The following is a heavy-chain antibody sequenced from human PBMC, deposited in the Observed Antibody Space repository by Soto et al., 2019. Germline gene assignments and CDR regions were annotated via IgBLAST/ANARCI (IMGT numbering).Heavy chain of an antibody. Sequence: PSETQPLTSTVSGGSISSGVCYWTWIRQPPGKGLEWIGSIYYSGVTYYNPSLKSRVTFSVDTSKNQFFLKLSSLTAAATAVYYRARVWGGAFDIWGQGTMVTVSS. D-gene: IGHD3-10*01. CDR1: GGSISSGVCY. J-gene: IGHJ3*02. CDR3: ARVWGGAFDI. V-gene: IGHV4-39*07. CDR2: IYYSGVT.